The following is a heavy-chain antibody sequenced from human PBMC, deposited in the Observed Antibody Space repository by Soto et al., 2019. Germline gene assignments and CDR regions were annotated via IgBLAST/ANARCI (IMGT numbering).Heavy chain of an antibody. CDR3: ARGRRNWNYEGAHWFDP. V-gene: IGHV3-33*01. J-gene: IGHJ5*02. Sequence: GGSLRLSCAASGFTFSSYGMHWVRQAPGKGLEWVAVIWYDGSNKYYADSVKGRFTISRDNSKNTLYLQMNSLRAEDTAVYYCARGRRNWNYEGAHWFDPWGQGTLVTVSS. D-gene: IGHD1-7*01. CDR2: IWYDGSNK. CDR1: GFTFSSYG.